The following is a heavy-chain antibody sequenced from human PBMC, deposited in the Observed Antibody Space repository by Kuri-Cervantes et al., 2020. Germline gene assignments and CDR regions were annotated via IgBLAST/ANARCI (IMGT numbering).Heavy chain of an antibody. CDR2: IWYDGSNK. CDR3: ARDRRRSRSVGATSPYYYYGMDV. J-gene: IGHJ6*02. CDR1: GFAFSSYG. D-gene: IGHD1-26*01. V-gene: IGHV3-33*01. Sequence: GGSLRLSCVASGFAFSSYGMHWVRQAPGKGLEWVAVIWYDGSNKYYADSVKGRFTISRDNSKNTLYLQMNSLRAEDTAVYYCARDRRRSRSVGATSPYYYYGMDVWGQGTTVTVSS.